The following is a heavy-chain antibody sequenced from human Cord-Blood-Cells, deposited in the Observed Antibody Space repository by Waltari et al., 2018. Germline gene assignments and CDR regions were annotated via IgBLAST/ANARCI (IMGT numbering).Heavy chain of an antibody. V-gene: IGHV3-53*02. CDR3: ARDELGINGLSY. Sequence: EVQLLETGGGLIQPGGSLRLSCASSGFTVSSNYMRRVRQAPGKGLEGVSVIDSGGSTYYADSVKGRFTISRDNSKNTLYLQMNSLRAEDTAVYYCARDELGINGLSYWGQGTLVTVSS. D-gene: IGHD7-27*01. J-gene: IGHJ4*02. CDR2: IDSGGST. CDR1: GFTVSSNY.